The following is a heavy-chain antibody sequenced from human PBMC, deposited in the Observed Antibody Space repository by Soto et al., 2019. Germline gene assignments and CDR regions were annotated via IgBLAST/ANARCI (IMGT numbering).Heavy chain of an antibody. CDR1: GGTFSSYA. CDR2: IIPIFGTA. CDR3: AWSRPDITYAMDF. J-gene: IGHJ6*02. V-gene: IGHV1-69*13. D-gene: IGHD2-15*01. Sequence: ASVKVSCKASGGTFSSYAISWVRQAPGQGLEWMGGIIPIFGTANYAQKFQGRVTITADESTSTAYMELSSLRSEDTAVYYCAWSRPDITYAMDFSGQATTVTVSS.